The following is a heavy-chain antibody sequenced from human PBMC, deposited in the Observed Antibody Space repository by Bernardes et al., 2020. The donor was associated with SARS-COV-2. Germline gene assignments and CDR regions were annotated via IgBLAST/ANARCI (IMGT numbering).Heavy chain of an antibody. D-gene: IGHD6-13*01. CDR3: ARRPGYSSSWY. Sequence: ETLSLTCTVSGGSISGMSYYWGWLRQPPGQGLEWIGSISYSGSTYYNPSLKSRVTISVDTPKNQFSLKLSSLTAADTAVYYCARRPGYSSSWYWGQGTLITVSS. CDR1: GGSISGMSYY. J-gene: IGHJ4*02. CDR2: ISYSGST. V-gene: IGHV4-39*01.